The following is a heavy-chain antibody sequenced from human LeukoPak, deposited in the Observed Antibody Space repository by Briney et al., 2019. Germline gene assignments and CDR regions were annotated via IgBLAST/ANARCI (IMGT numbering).Heavy chain of an antibody. CDR2: ISYMGDHR. V-gene: IGHV3-21*06. D-gene: IGHD6-25*01. J-gene: IGHJ4*02. CDR1: GFTFSDCD. CDR3: GKAFPPLRVAAAGDY. Sequence: GGSLRLSCTASGFTFSDCDMNWFRQAPGKGLQWVSSISYMGDHRYYADSAKGRFTISRDNAKNSLYLQMDNLRADDTAVYYCGKAFPPLRVAAAGDYWGQGTLVSVSS.